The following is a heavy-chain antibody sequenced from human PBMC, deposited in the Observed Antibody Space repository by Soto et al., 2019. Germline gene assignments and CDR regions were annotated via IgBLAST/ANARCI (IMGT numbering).Heavy chain of an antibody. D-gene: IGHD1-26*01. V-gene: IGHV4-59*08. CDR2: IQYNGYS. J-gene: IGHJ6*02. Sequence: QVQLQESGPGLVKPSETLSLTCTVSGGSITNYYCSWFRQPPGKGLEWIGYIQYNGYSAYNLSLKRRVTMSMHTSKREFSLVLESASATDTAVYYCARHGFGSLHGLVDVWGQGTRVIVSS. CDR3: ARHGFGSLHGLVDV. CDR1: GGSITNYY.